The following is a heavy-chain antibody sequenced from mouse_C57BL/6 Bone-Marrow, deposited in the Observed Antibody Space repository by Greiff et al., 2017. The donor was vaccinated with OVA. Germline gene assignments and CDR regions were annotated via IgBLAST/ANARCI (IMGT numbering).Heavy chain of an antibody. Sequence: QVQLKESGAELARPGASVKLSCKASGYTFTSYGISWVKQRTGQGLEWIGEIYPRSGNTYYNEKFKGKATLTADKSSSTAYMELRRLTSEDSAVYYCARGGLPWYFDVWGTGTTVTVSS. V-gene: IGHV1-81*01. D-gene: IGHD2-2*01. CDR1: GYTFTSYG. CDR3: ARGGLPWYFDV. J-gene: IGHJ1*03. CDR2: IYPRSGNT.